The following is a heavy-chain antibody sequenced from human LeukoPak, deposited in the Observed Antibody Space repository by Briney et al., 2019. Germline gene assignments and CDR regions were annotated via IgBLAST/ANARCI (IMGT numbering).Heavy chain of an antibody. CDR2: ISAYNGNT. V-gene: IGHV1-18*01. Sequence: ASVKVSCKASGYTFTTYGISWVRKAPGQGLEWMGWISAYNGNTNYAQKLQGRVTMTTDTSTSTAYMELRSLRSDDTAVYYCARDLIAARPNWYDPWGQGTLVTVSS. D-gene: IGHD6-6*01. J-gene: IGHJ5*02. CDR3: ARDLIAARPNWYDP. CDR1: GYTFTTYG.